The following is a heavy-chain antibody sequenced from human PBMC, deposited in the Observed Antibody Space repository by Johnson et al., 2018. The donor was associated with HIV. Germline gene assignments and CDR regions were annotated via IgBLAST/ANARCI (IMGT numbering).Heavy chain of an antibody. V-gene: IGHV3-23*04. Sequence: VQLVESGGGLVQPGGSLGLSCAASGFTFNNYAMTWVRQAPGQGLEWVSVISGSGDSSYYADSVKGRFTLSRDNSRNTLYLQMNSRRAGDTAIYYCARAAGSRLVLGRSGAFDIWGQGTMVTVSS. D-gene: IGHD3-10*01. J-gene: IGHJ3*02. CDR3: ARAAGSRLVLGRSGAFDI. CDR2: ISGSGDSS. CDR1: GFTFNNYA.